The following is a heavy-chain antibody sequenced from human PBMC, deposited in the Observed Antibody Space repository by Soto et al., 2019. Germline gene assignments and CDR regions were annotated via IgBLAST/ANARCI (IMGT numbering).Heavy chain of an antibody. CDR1: GGSISSYY. CDR2: IYYSGST. J-gene: IGHJ6*02. Sequence: SETLSLTCTVSGGSISSYYWSWIRQPPGKGLEWIGYIYYSGSTNYNPSLKSRVTISVDTSKNQFSLKLSSVTAADTAVYYCARRTVRGVNYYYYYYGMDVWGQGTTVTVSS. CDR3: ARRTVRGVNYYYYYYGMDV. V-gene: IGHV4-59*08. D-gene: IGHD3-10*01.